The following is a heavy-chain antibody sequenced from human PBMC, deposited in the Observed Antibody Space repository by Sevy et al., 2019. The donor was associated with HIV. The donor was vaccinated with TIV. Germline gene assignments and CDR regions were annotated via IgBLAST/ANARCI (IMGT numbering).Heavy chain of an antibody. D-gene: IGHD2-2*01. CDR1: GDSVSSNTAA. CDR3: ARDQSSVGSNWDSVAPADYGMDV. Sequence: SQTLSLTCAISGDSVSSNTAAWNWIRQSPSRGLEWLGRTYYRSKWFNDYAVSVISQISINPDTSKNLFSLQLNAVTPEDTAMYYCARDQSSVGSNWDSVAPADYGMDVWGQGTTVTVSS. V-gene: IGHV6-1*01. J-gene: IGHJ6*02. CDR2: TYYRSKWFN.